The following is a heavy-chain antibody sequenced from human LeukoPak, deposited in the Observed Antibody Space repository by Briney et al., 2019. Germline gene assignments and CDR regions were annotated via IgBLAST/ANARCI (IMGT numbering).Heavy chain of an antibody. CDR1: GGTFSSYA. CDR3: ARNRWTEYYFDY. CDR2: IIPIFGTA. Sequence: SVKVSCKASGGTFSSYAISWVRQAPGQGLEWMGGIIPIFGTANYAQKFQGRVTITADESTSTAYMELSSLRSEDTAVYYCARNRWTEYYFDYWGQGTLVTVSS. V-gene: IGHV1-69*01. D-gene: IGHD3/OR15-3a*01. J-gene: IGHJ4*02.